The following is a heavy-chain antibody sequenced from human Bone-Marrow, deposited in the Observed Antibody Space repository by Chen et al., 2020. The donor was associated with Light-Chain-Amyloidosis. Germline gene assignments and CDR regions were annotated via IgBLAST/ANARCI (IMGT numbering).Heavy chain of an antibody. D-gene: IGHD2-2*01. V-gene: IGHV1-2*02. CDR1: GYTFTGYY. CDR2: INPNSGGT. J-gene: IGHJ5*02. Sequence: QVQLVQSGAEVKKPGASVKVSCKASGYTFTGYYMHWVRQAPGQGLEWMGWINPNSGGTTYAQKFQGRVTMTRDTSISTAYMELSRLRSDDTAVYYCALGARDLGIVVVPAGFDPWGQGTLVTVSS. CDR3: ALGARDLGIVVVPAGFDP.